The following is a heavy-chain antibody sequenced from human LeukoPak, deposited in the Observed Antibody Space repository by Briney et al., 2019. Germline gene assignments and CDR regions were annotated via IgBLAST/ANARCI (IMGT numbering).Heavy chain of an antibody. V-gene: IGHV4-39*07. Sequence: SSETLSLTCTVSGGSISSSSYYWGWIRQPPGKGLEWTGSIYYTGSTYYNPSLKSRVTISGDTSKNHFSLKLSSVTAADTAVYYCARSVLGYCSGGSCYWFDPWGQGTLVTVSS. CDR1: GGSISSSSYY. J-gene: IGHJ5*02. CDR3: ARSVLGYCSGGSCYWFDP. CDR2: IYYTGST. D-gene: IGHD2-15*01.